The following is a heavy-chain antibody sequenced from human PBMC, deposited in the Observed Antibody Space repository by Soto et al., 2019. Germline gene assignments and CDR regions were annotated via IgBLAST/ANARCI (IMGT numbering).Heavy chain of an antibody. D-gene: IGHD3-10*01. CDR2: IWYDGSNK. CDR1: GFTFSGYA. J-gene: IGHJ6*02. Sequence: QAGGSRRRSWPASGFTFSGYATHGVGQAPGKGLEWVAVIWYDGSNKYYADSVKGRFTISRDNSKNTLYLQMNSLRAEDTAVYYCARDKGSGSLYYYYGMDVWGQGTTVTVPS. V-gene: IGHV3-33*01. CDR3: ARDKGSGSLYYYYGMDV.